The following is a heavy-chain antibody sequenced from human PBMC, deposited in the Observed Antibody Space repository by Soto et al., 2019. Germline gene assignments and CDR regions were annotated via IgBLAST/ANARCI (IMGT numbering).Heavy chain of an antibody. CDR3: ARDPLIYHYYGMDV. CDR1: GGSISSYY. J-gene: IGHJ6*02. D-gene: IGHD3-16*01. CDR2: IYTSGST. Sequence: SETLSLTCTVSGGSISSYYWSWIRQPAGKGLEWIGRIYTSGSTNYNPSLKSRVTMSVDTSKNQFSLKLSSVTAADTDVYYCARDPLIYHYYGMDVWGQGTTVTVS. V-gene: IGHV4-4*07.